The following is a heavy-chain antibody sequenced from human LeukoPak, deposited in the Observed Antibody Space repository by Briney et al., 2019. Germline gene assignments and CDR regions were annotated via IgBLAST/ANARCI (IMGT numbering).Heavy chain of an antibody. CDR2: ISGSGGSA. CDR3: ALATSSSWIDY. D-gene: IGHD6-13*01. CDR1: GFTVSSNY. J-gene: IGHJ4*02. Sequence: GGSLRLSCAASGFTVSSNYMSWVRQAPGKGLEWVSAISGSGGSAYYADSVKGRFTISRDNSKNTLYLQMNSLRAEDTAVYYCALATSSSWIDYWGQGTLVTVSS. V-gene: IGHV3-23*01.